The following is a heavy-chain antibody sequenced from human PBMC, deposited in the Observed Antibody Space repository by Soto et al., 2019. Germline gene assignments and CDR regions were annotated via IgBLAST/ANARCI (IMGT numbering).Heavy chain of an antibody. CDR3: AREVFYDSSVYND. D-gene: IGHD3-22*01. Sequence: GASEKVSCKASGYTFTSYYMHWVRQAPGQGLEWMGIINPSGGSTSYAQRFQGRVTMTRDTSTSTVYMELSSLRSEDTAVYYCAREVFYDSSVYNDWGQGTLVTVSA. CDR2: INPSGGST. J-gene: IGHJ4*02. V-gene: IGHV1-46*03. CDR1: GYTFTSYY.